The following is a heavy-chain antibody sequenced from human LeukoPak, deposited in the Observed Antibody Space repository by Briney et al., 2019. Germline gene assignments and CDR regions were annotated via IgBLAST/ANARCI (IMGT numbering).Heavy chain of an antibody. CDR1: GFTFSDYY. D-gene: IGHD3-22*01. J-gene: IGHJ4*02. CDR3: ARLADSSGYYPTRRDYFDY. Sequence: NSGGSLRLSCAASGFTFSDYYMSWIRQAPGKGLEWVSYISSSGSTIYYADSVKGRFIISRDNAKNSLYLQMNSLRAEDTAVYYCARLADSSGYYPTRRDYFDYWGQGTLVTVSS. CDR2: ISSSGSTI. V-gene: IGHV3-11*01.